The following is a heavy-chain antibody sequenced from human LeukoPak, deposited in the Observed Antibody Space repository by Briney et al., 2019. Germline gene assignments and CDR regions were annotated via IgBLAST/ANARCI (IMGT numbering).Heavy chain of an antibody. V-gene: IGHV4-59*08. CDR3: ARKGVSDLYYFDS. D-gene: IGHD3-16*01. CDR2: IYYSGST. Sequence: PSETLSLTCTVSRGSISSYYWSWIRQPPGKGLEWMGNIYYSGSTNYNSSLKSRVTISVDTSKNQISLKLRSVTAADTAVYYCARKGVSDLYYFDSWGQGTLVTVSS. J-gene: IGHJ4*02. CDR1: RGSISSYY.